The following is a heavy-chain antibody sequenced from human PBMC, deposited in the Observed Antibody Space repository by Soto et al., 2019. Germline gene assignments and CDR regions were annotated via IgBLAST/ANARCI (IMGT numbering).Heavy chain of an antibody. CDR2: IKRDGSTT. CDR1: GFTFSDYW. V-gene: IGHV3-74*01. J-gene: IGHJ4*02. Sequence: PGGSLRLSCAASGFTFSDYWMHWVRQAPGKGLEWVSRIKRDGSTTNYADSVKGRFTISRDNAKNTLYLEMNSLRAEDTAVYYCARMGPPDYWGQGTLVTVSS. D-gene: IGHD3-16*01. CDR3: ARMGPPDY.